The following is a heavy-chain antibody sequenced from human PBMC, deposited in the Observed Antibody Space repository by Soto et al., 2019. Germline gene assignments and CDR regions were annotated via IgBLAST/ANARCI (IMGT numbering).Heavy chain of an antibody. D-gene: IGHD1-1*01. J-gene: IGHJ6*02. CDR1: GFTFTSSA. Sequence: ASVKVSCKASGFTFTSSAVQWVRQARGQRLEWIGWIVVGSGNTNYAQKFQERVTITRDMSTSTAYMELSSLRSEDTAVYYCAAALQYYYYYYGMDVWGQGTTVTVSS. V-gene: IGHV1-58*01. CDR3: AAALQYYYYYYGMDV. CDR2: IVVGSGNT.